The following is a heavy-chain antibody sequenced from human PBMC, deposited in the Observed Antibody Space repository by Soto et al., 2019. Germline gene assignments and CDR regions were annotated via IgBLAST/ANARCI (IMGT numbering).Heavy chain of an antibody. Sequence: SVKVSCKASGCTFSNYAFSWVRQAPGLGLEWMGGIIRIFHTATYAQKFQGRVTITADESTSTAYMELISLTSDDTAVYYCVHRRDGYNSAFFDYWGQGTLVTVSS. D-gene: IGHD5-12*01. CDR3: VHRRDGYNSAFFDY. J-gene: IGHJ4*02. V-gene: IGHV1-69*13. CDR2: IIRIFHTA. CDR1: GCTFSNYA.